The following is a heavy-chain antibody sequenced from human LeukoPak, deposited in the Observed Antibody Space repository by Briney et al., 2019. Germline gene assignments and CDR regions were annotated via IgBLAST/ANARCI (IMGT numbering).Heavy chain of an antibody. J-gene: IGHJ5*02. CDR3: ARSTSGWFWFDP. CDR1: GYSISSGYY. Sequence: SETLSLTCTVSGYSISSGYYWGWIRQPPGKGLEWIGSIYHSGSTYSSPSLKSRVTISVDTSRNQFSLKLTSVTAADTAVYYCARSTSGWFWFDPWGQETLVTVSS. D-gene: IGHD6-19*01. V-gene: IGHV4-38-2*02. CDR2: IYHSGST.